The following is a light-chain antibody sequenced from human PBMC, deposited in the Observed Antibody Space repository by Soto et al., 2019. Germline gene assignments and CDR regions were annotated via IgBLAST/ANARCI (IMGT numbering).Light chain of an antibody. J-gene: IGKJ1*01. CDR1: QTIGRN. Sequence: DIQIIQPPASLSASIGDRVTISCRASQTIGRNLNWYQQKPGKAPTLLMFTSSSLQSGVPSRFSGSGSGTDFILTISSLQPEPFATYYCQQSYSTPQTFGQGTKVDIK. V-gene: IGKV1-39*01. CDR2: TSS. CDR3: QQSYSTPQT.